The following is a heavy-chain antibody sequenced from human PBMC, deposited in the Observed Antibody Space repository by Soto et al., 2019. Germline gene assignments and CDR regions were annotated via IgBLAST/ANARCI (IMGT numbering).Heavy chain of an antibody. V-gene: IGHV4-59*01. CDR2: IHFSGST. CDR3: ARVCRAWYGVFD. J-gene: IGHJ4*01. D-gene: IGHD6-19*01. Sequence: QVQLQESGPGLVKPSETLSLTCTVSGGSMNTNYWTWIRQPPGKALEWIGQIHFSGSTNYNPSLMSRVAISVDTSTNRFSLTMTSVTASDTAVYYCARVCRAWYGVFDWGHGTLVTVSS. CDR1: GGSMNTNY.